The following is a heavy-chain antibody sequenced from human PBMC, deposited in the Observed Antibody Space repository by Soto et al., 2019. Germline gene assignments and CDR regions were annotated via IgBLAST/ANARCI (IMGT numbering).Heavy chain of an antibody. CDR2: ISAYNGNT. CDR1: GYTFTSYG. V-gene: IGHV1-18*01. J-gene: IGHJ6*04. CDR3: ARKGTPPSNYNYYGRDF. D-gene: IGHD2-15*01. Sequence: ASVKVSCKASGYTFTSYGISWVRQAPGQGLEWMGWISAYNGNTNYAQKLQGRVTMTTDTSTSTAYMELRSLRSDGTAVYYCARKGTPPSNYNYYGRDFWAKGNRVTFSS.